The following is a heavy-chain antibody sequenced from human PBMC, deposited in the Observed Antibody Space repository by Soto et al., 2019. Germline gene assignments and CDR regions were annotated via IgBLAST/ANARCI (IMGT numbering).Heavy chain of an antibody. CDR3: FFFD. D-gene: IGHD3-3*01. V-gene: IGHV3-15*01. Sequence: PWGSHRLTGASAGSAVIGSCSILVRQSPGKGLEWVARVLSKTDGSTTDYAAPVKDRFTISRDDSKNTLYLQMNSLKTDDTAVYYFFFFD. J-gene: IGHJ2*01. CDR1: GSAVIGSC. CDR2: VLSKTDGSTT.